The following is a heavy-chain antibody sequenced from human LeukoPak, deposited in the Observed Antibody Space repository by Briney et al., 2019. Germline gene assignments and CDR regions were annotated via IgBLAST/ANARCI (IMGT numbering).Heavy chain of an antibody. Sequence: GGSLRLSCAASGFTFSSYSMNWVRQAPGKGLEWVSSISSSSSYIYYADSVKGRFTISRDNAKNSPYLQMNSLRAEDTAVYYCARDHHYDILTGYPWDYYYGMDVWGKGTTVTVSS. J-gene: IGHJ6*04. CDR2: ISSSSSYI. D-gene: IGHD3-9*01. V-gene: IGHV3-21*01. CDR1: GFTFSSYS. CDR3: ARDHHYDILTGYPWDYYYGMDV.